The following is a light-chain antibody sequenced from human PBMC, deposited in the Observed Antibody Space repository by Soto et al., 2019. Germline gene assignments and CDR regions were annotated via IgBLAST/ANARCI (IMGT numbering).Light chain of an antibody. J-gene: IGLJ2*01. CDR3: SSYISNSIVV. CDR2: EVS. V-gene: IGLV2-14*01. CDR1: SSDVRDYNY. Sequence: QSALTQPASVSGSPGQSITISCTGTSSDVRDYNYVSWYQQHPGKAPKLMIYEVSHRLSGVSNRFSGSKSGYTASLTISGLQDEDEADYYCSSYISNSIVVFGGGTKLTVL.